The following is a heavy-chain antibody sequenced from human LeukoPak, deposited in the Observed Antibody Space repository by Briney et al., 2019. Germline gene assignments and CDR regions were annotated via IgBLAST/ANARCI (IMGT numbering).Heavy chain of an antibody. D-gene: IGHD6-13*01. CDR3: ARERQYSSSWSFDY. CDR1: GFTFSSYW. Sequence: GGSLRLSCAASGFTFSSYWMSWVRQAPGKGLEWVANIKQDGSEKYYVDSVKGRFTISRDNAKNSLYLQMNSLRAEDTAVYYCARERQYSSSWSFDYWGQGTLVTVSS. CDR2: IKQDGSEK. J-gene: IGHJ4*02. V-gene: IGHV3-7*01.